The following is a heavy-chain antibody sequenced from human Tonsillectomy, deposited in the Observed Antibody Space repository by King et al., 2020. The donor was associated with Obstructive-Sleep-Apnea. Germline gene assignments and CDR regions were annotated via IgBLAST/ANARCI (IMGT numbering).Heavy chain of an antibody. Sequence: VQLVESGAEVKKPGASMKVSCKASGYSFINYDINWVRQATGQGLEWMGWMNPNGGGTGYAEKFRDRVTMTRDTSISTAYMELSGLRSDDTAVYYCATSAYSTSWYPWFDRWGQGTLVTVSS. CDR2: MNPNGGGT. D-gene: IGHD6-13*01. CDR3: ATSAYSTSWYPWFDR. V-gene: IGHV1-8*01. J-gene: IGHJ5*02. CDR1: GYSFINYD.